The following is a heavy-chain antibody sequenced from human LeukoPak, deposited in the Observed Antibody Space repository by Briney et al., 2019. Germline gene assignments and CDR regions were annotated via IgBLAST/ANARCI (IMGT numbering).Heavy chain of an antibody. CDR3: ARVGDFWSALSSGVDV. V-gene: IGHV4-39*07. D-gene: IGHD3-3*01. CDR2: IYYSGST. Sequence: SETLSLTCTVSGGSISSSSYYWGWIRQPPGKGLEWIGCIYYSGSTYYNPSLKSRVTISVDTSKNQFSLKLSSVTAADTAVYYCARVGDFWSALSSGVDVWGKGTTVTVSS. J-gene: IGHJ6*04. CDR1: GGSISSSSYY.